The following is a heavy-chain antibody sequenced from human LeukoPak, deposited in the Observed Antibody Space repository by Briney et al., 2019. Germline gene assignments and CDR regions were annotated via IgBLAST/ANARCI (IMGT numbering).Heavy chain of an antibody. D-gene: IGHD3-3*01. CDR3: ARGKRGLLYDFWSGYPFDY. Sequence: SETLSLTCAVYGGSFSGYYWSWIRQPPGKGLEWIGEINHSGSTNYNPSLKSRVTISVDTSKNQFSLKLSSVTAADKAVYYCARGKRGLLYDFWSGYPFDYWGQGTLVTVSS. CDR1: GGSFSGYY. J-gene: IGHJ4*02. CDR2: INHSGST. V-gene: IGHV4-34*01.